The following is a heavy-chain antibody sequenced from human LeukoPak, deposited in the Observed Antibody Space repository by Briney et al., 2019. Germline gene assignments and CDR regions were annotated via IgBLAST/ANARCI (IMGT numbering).Heavy chain of an antibody. CDR1: GGSVSSGSYY. V-gene: IGHV4-61*01. J-gene: IGHJ4*02. CDR3: ATTPGSDYYFDY. D-gene: IGHD1-26*01. Sequence: PSGTLSLTCTVSGGSVSSGSYYWSWIRQPPGKGLEWIGYIYYSGSTNYNPSLKSRVTISVDTSKNQFSLKLSSVTAADTAVYYCATTPGSDYYFDYWGQGTLVTVSS. CDR2: IYYSGST.